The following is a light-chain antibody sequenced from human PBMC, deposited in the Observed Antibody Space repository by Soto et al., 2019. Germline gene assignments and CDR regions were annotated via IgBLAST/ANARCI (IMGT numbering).Light chain of an antibody. V-gene: IGLV1-40*01. CDR2: GNS. CDR1: SSNIGAGYD. CDR3: QSYDSSLSGYV. J-gene: IGLJ1*01. Sequence: QSVLTQPPSVSGAPGQRVTISCTGSSSNIGAGYDVNWYQQLPGTAPKFLIYGNSNRPSGVPDRFSGSKSGTSASLAITGLQAEDEADYYCQSYDSSLSGYVFGTGTKVT.